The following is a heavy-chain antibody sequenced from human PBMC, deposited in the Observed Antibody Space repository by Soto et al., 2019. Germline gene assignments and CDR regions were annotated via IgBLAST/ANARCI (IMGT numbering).Heavy chain of an antibody. Sequence: ASVNVSCKASGYSFTTYYIHWVRQAPGQGLEWMGWISAKNGNTNFAQKFRGRLTMTTDTSTSTVYMELRSLKPDDTAVYYCAREPPETPPDYWGQGTLVTVSS. J-gene: IGHJ4*02. CDR1: GYSFTTYY. CDR2: ISAKNGNT. CDR3: AREPPETPPDY. V-gene: IGHV1-18*01.